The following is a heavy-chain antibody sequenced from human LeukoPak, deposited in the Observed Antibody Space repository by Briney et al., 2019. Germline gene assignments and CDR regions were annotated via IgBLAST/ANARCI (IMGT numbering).Heavy chain of an antibody. CDR2: IADDGSSI. V-gene: IGHV3-74*01. CDR3: TTESLGYCAGGSCHATY. J-gene: IGHJ4*02. D-gene: IGHD2-15*01. Sequence: PGGSLRLSCAASGFTFSSFWMHWVRQAPGKGLVWVSRIADDGSSISYADSVKGRFTVSRDNAKNTLYLQMNSLRADDTAVYYCTTESLGYCAGGSCHATYWGQGTLVTVSS. CDR1: GFTFSSFW.